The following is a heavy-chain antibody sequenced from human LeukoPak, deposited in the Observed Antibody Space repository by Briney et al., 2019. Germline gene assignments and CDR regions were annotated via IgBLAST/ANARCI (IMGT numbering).Heavy chain of an antibody. D-gene: IGHD1-26*01. CDR2: INSDGRST. CDR1: GFTFSSYR. J-gene: IGHJ6*02. V-gene: IGHV3-74*01. Sequence: PGGSLRLSCAASGFTFSSYRMHWVRQAPGKGLVWVSRINSDGRSTSYADSVKGRFTISRDNAKNTLYLQMNSLRVEDTAVYYCARVRSGSSAGNYGMDVWGQGTTVTVSS. CDR3: ARVRSGSSAGNYGMDV.